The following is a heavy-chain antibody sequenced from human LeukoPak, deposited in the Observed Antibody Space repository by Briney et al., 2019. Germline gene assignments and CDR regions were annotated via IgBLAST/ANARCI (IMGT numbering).Heavy chain of an antibody. J-gene: IGHJ4*02. D-gene: IGHD2-15*01. V-gene: IGHV3-23*01. CDR2: ISGSGGST. Sequence: GGSLRLSCAASGFTFSTYAMSWVRQAPGKGLEWVSVISGSGGSTNYADSVKGRFTISRDNSKNTLYLQMNSLRAEDTAVYYCAKRDDYGVVVVAATHRYWGQGTLVTVSS. CDR3: AKRDDYGVVVVAATHRY. CDR1: GFTFSTYA.